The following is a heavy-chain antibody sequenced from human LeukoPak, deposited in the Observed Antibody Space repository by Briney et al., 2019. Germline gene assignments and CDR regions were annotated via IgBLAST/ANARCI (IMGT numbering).Heavy chain of an antibody. CDR2: ISGSGGDT. CDR3: AKDRAYYSDSSGYYLVRAYDY. J-gene: IGHJ4*02. Sequence: GGSLRLSCAGSGFTFSNYAMSWVRQAPGKGLEWVSSISGSGGDTYYADSVKGRFTISRDNSRNTLYLQMNRLRAEDTAVYYCAKDRAYYSDSSGYYLVRAYDYWGQGTLVTVSS. CDR1: GFTFSNYA. V-gene: IGHV3-23*01. D-gene: IGHD3-22*01.